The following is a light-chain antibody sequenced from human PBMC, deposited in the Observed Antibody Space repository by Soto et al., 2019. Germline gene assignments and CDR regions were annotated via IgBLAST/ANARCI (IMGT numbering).Light chain of an antibody. CDR2: DAS. J-gene: IGKJ1*01. Sequence: EIVLTQSPGTLSLSPGERATHSCRASQSVASRNLAWYQQKSGQAPRLLIYDASSRATGIPDRFSGSGSGTDFTLTITRLETEDFAVYYCQQYGSSPGTFGQGTKVDIK. V-gene: IGKV3-20*01. CDR1: QSVASRN. CDR3: QQYGSSPGT.